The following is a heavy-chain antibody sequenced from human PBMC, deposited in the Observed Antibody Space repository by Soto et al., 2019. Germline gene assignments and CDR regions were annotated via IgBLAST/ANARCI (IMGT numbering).Heavy chain of an antibody. D-gene: IGHD3-22*01. CDR2: INPHNGDT. J-gene: IGHJ4*02. CDR3: AKGAGDSSGYYTYYFDS. CDR1: GYTFSGYY. V-gene: IGHV1-2*02. Sequence: ASVKVSCKASGYTFSGYYLHWVRQAPGQGLEWMAWINPHNGDTNSAQKFQGRVTMTRDTPIRTAYMELSGLTSDDTAVYYCAKGAGDSSGYYTYYFDSWGQGTLVTVSS.